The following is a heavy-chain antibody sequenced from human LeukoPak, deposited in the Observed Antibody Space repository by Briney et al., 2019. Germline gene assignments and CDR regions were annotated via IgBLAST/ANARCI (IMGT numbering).Heavy chain of an antibody. V-gene: IGHV3-30-3*01. CDR2: ISYDGSNK. D-gene: IGHD6-13*01. J-gene: IGHJ4*02. Sequence: GGSLRLSCAASGFTFSSYAMNWVRQAPGKGLEWVALISYDGSNKNYADSVKGRFTISRDNSKNTLYLQMNSLRVEDTAVYYCARAVGAAAGYFDYWGQGTLVTVSS. CDR1: GFTFSSYA. CDR3: ARAVGAAAGYFDY.